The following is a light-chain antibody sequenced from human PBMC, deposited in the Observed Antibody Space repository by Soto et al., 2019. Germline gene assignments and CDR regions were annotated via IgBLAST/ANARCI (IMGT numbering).Light chain of an antibody. CDR3: QQYGSSPRT. Sequence: EIVLTQSPGTLSLSPGERATLSCRASQSVSSRNLAWYQQKPGQAPRLLIYGASSRATGIPDRFSGGGSGTDFALTISRLEPEDFAVYYCQQYGSSPRTFGQGTTVEIK. V-gene: IGKV3-20*01. CDR2: GAS. CDR1: QSVSSRN. J-gene: IGKJ1*01.